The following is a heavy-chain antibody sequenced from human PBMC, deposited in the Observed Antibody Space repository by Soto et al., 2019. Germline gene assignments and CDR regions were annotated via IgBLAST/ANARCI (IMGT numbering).Heavy chain of an antibody. J-gene: IGHJ4*02. CDR2: IIPIFGTP. Sequence: QVQLVQSGAEVKKPGSSVKDSCKASGGTFSTSLISWVRQAPGQGLEWMGGIIPIFGTPNYAQKFQGRVTITADESTSTVYMELNCLRSEDTAMYYCARGYTDYDDHSYYIDSWGQGTQVTVSS. CDR3: ARGYTDYDDHSYYIDS. CDR1: GGTFSTSL. D-gene: IGHD3-22*01. V-gene: IGHV1-69*01.